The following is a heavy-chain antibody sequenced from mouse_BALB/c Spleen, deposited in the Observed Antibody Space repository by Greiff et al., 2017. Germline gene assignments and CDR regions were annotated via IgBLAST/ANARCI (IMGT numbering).Heavy chain of an antibody. J-gene: IGHJ1*01. Sequence: QVQLKQSGAELMKPGASVKISCKATGYTFSSYWIEWVKQRPGHGLEWIGEILPGSGSTNYNEKFKGKATFTADTSSNTAYMQLSSLTSEDSAVYYCARPPWITTGDWYFDVWGAGTTVTVSS. CDR1: GYTFSSYW. CDR2: ILPGSGST. D-gene: IGHD2-4*01. V-gene: IGHV1-9*01. CDR3: ARPPWITTGDWYFDV.